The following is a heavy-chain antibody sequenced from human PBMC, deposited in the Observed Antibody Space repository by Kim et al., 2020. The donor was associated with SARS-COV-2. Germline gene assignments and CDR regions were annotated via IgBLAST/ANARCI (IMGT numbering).Heavy chain of an antibody. V-gene: IGHV3-11*06. D-gene: IGHD3-10*01. Sequence: GGSLRLSCAASGFTFSDYYMSWIRQAPGKGLEWVSYISSSSSYTNYADSVKGRFTISRDNAKNSLYLQMNSLRAEDTAVYYCARDVGYYGSGGYYPYGMGVGGQGTTVTVSS. CDR1: GFTFSDYY. CDR3: ARDVGYYGSGGYYPYGMGV. CDR2: ISSSSSYT. J-gene: IGHJ6*02.